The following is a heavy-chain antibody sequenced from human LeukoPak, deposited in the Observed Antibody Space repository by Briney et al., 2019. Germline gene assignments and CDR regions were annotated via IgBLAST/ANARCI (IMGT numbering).Heavy chain of an antibody. CDR2: ISSSSNYI. J-gene: IGHJ4*02. CDR3: ARGSVAGFDY. V-gene: IGHV3-21*01. CDR1: GFTFSSYS. D-gene: IGHD6-19*01. Sequence: GGSLRLSCAASGFTFSSYSMNWVRQAPGKGLEWVSSISSSSNYIYYADSLKGRFTISRDNSKNSLYLQMNNLRAEDTAVYYCARGSVAGFDYWGQGTLVTVSS.